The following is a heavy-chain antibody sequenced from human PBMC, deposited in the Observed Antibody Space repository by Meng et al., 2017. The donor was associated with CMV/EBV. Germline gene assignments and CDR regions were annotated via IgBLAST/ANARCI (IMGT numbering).Heavy chain of an antibody. CDR1: GFTFSSHW. D-gene: IGHD1-7*01. V-gene: IGHV3-7*01. CDR2: IKQDGSEK. Sequence: GESLKISCAASGFTFSSHWMSWVRQAPGKGLEWVANIKQDGSEKYYVDSVKGRFTISRDNAKNSLYLPMNSLRAEDTAVYYCARTELELYFDYWGQGTLVTVSS. J-gene: IGHJ4*02. CDR3: ARTELELYFDY.